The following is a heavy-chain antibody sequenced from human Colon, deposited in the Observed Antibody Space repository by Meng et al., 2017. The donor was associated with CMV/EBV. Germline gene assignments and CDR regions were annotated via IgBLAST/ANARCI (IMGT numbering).Heavy chain of an antibody. D-gene: IGHD6-13*01. J-gene: IGHJ4*02. CDR2: INHVGST. Sequence: HVQLQQLGAGVLKPSETLSLTCAVYGESFSGYYWSWIRQPPGKGLEWIGEINHVGSTNNHPSLKRRVTISVDTSKNQFSLKLSSVTAADTAVYYCASILFAAAAGGWCGYWGQGTLVTVSS. CDR3: ASILFAAAAGGWCGY. V-gene: IGHV4-34*01. CDR1: GESFSGYY.